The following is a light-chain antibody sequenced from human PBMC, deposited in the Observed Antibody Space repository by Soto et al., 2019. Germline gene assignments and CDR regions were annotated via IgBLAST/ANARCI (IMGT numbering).Light chain of an antibody. CDR2: DAS. J-gene: IGKJ5*01. V-gene: IGKV1-33*01. CDR1: QTISSW. CDR3: QQYDGLPT. Sequence: DIQMTQSPSTLSGSVGDRVTITCRASQTISSWLAWYQQKPGKAPKVLIYDASNVGTGVPSRFSGSGSGTDFTFSISSLQPEDVATYYCQQYDGLPTFGQGTRLEI.